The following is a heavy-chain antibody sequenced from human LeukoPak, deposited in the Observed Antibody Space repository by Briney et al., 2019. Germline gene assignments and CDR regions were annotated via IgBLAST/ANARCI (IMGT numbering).Heavy chain of an antibody. V-gene: IGHV1-2*02. CDR1: GYTFTGYY. D-gene: IGHD2-2*03. Sequence: ASVKVSCKASGYTFTGYYIHWVRQAPGQGLEWMGWINPNSGGTNYAQKFQGRVTMTRDTSISTAYMELSSLRSEDTAVYYCARGGYCSSTSCFYYYYYMDVWGKGTTVTISS. CDR3: ARGGYCSSTSCFYYYYYMDV. CDR2: INPNSGGT. J-gene: IGHJ6*03.